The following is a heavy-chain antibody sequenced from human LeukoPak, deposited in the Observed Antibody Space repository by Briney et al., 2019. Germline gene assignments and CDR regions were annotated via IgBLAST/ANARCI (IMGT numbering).Heavy chain of an antibody. V-gene: IGHV3-7*01. Sequence: GGSLRLSCAGSGFTFKNYWMAWVRQAPGKGLEWVANIGHDGSARYYGDSVKGRFTISRDDAKNSLFLQMNSLRVDDTALYYCARDNSGFDSWGQGTLVTVSS. CDR2: IGHDGSAR. CDR1: GFTFKNYW. CDR3: ARDNSGFDS. D-gene: IGHD6-19*01. J-gene: IGHJ4*02.